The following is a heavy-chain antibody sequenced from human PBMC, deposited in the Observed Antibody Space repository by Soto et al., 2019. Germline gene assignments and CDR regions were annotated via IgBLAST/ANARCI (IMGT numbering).Heavy chain of an antibody. Sequence: QVQLVQSGAEVKKPGASVKVSCKASGYTFTSYGINWVRQAPGQGLEWMGWTSAYNGNTNYAQKLQGRVTMTTDTSTSTAYMELRSLGSDDTVVYYGARVLIVDPPEVDVWGQGTTVTVSS. CDR1: GYTFTSYG. CDR2: TSAYNGNT. CDR3: ARVLIVDPPEVDV. J-gene: IGHJ6*02. D-gene: IGHD1-26*01. V-gene: IGHV1-18*01.